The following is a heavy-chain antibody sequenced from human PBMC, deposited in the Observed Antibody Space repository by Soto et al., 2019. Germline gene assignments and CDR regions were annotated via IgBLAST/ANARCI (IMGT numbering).Heavy chain of an antibody. V-gene: IGHV5-51*01. D-gene: IGHD2-2*01. CDR1: GYSFTSYW. CDR3: ARLATGYCSSTSCYYYYYGMDV. J-gene: IGHJ6*02. Sequence: GESLKISCKGSGYSFTSYWIGWVRQMPGKGLEWMGIIYPGDSDTRYSPSFQGQVTISADKSISTAYLQWSSLKASATAMYYCARLATGYCSSTSCYYYYYGMDVWGQGTTVTVSS. CDR2: IYPGDSDT.